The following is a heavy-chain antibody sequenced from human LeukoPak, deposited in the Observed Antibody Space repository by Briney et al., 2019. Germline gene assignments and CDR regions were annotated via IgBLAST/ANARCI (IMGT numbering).Heavy chain of an antibody. CDR2: MNPNSGNT. CDR1: GYTFTSYD. CDR3: ARDSCSSTSCPPYYYYYMDV. D-gene: IGHD2-2*01. V-gene: IGHV1-8*01. Sequence: ASVKVSCKASGYTFTSYDINWVRQATGQGLEWMGWMNPNSGNTGYAQKFQGRVTMTRNTSTSTAYMELRSLRSDDTAVYYCARDSCSSTSCPPYYYYYMDVWGKGTTVTVSS. J-gene: IGHJ6*03.